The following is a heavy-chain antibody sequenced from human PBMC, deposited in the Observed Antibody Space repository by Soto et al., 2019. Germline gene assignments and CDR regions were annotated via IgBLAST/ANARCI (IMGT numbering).Heavy chain of an antibody. CDR2: IIPIFGTA. D-gene: IGHD5-18*01. CDR3: ARATAMVTGYYYYYGMDV. J-gene: IGHJ6*02. CDR1: GGTFSSYA. V-gene: IGHV1-69*06. Sequence: SVKVSCKASGGTFSSYAISWVRQAPGQGLEWMGGIIPIFGTANYAQKFQGRVTITADKSTSTAYMELSSLRSEDTAVYYCARATAMVTGYYYYYGMDVWGQGTTVTVSS.